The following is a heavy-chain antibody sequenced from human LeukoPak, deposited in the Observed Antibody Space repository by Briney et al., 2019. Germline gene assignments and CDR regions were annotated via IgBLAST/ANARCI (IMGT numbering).Heavy chain of an antibody. V-gene: IGHV4-39*01. CDR2: IYYSGST. CDR3: ARQATVTRTGVWFDP. D-gene: IGHD4-17*01. CDR1: GGSISSSSYY. Sequence: ASETLSLTCTASGGSISSSSYYWGWIRQPPGKGLEWIGSIYYSGSTYYNPSLKSRVTISVDTSKNQFSLKLSSVTAADTAVYYCARQATVTRTGVWFDPWGQGTLVTVSS. J-gene: IGHJ5*02.